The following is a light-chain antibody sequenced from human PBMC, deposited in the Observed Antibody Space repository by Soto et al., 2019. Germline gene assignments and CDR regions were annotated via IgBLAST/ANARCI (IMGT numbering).Light chain of an antibody. V-gene: IGKV3-20*01. CDR2: GAS. J-gene: IGKJ1*01. CDR1: QSVSSNY. Sequence: EIVLTQSPGTLSSSPGERITLSCRASQSVSSNYLAWYQQKPGQAPRLLIYGASSRATGIPDRFSGSGSGTDFTLTIIRLEPEDFAVYYCQQYGSSPWTFGQGTKVEIK. CDR3: QQYGSSPWT.